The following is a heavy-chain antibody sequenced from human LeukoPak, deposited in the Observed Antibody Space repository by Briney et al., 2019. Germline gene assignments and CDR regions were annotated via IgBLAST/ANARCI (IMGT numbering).Heavy chain of an antibody. J-gene: IGHJ4*02. V-gene: IGHV3-15*01. CDR2: IKSKTDGGTT. CDR3: TTGRPLRLTYCYDKDD. D-gene: IGHD3-22*01. Sequence: GGSLRLSCAASGFTFSNAWMSWVRQAPGKGLEWVGRIKSKTDGGTTDYAAPVKGRFTISRDDSKNTLYLQMNSLKTEDTAVYYCTTGRPLRLTYCYDKDDWGQGTLVTVSS. CDR1: GFTFSNAW.